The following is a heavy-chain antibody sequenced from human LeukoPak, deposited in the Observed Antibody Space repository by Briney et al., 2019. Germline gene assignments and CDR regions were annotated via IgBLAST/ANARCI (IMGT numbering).Heavy chain of an antibody. CDR1: GFTFSNAW. Sequence: TGGSLRLSCAASGFTFSNAWMSWVRQAPGKGLEWVGRIKSKTDGGTTDYAAPVKGRFTISRDDSKNTPYLQMNSLKTEDTAVYYCTTVGYYDSRPFDYWGQGTLVTVSS. V-gene: IGHV3-15*01. CDR2: IKSKTDGGTT. J-gene: IGHJ4*02. D-gene: IGHD3-22*01. CDR3: TTVGYYDSRPFDY.